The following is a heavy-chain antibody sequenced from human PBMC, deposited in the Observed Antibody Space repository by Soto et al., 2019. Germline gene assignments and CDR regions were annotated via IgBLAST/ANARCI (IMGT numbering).Heavy chain of an antibody. CDR1: GFIFSSFS. CDR3: ARDLAYAFDS. V-gene: IGHV3-48*02. J-gene: IGHJ4*02. D-gene: IGHD3-16*01. Sequence: PGDSLRLSSAASGFIFSSFSMNWIRQAPGKGLEWLSYIRSDSNHIGYADSVRSRFTISSDIAKNSLFLQMSSLRDEDTAVYYCARDLAYAFDSWGQGTLVTVSS. CDR2: IRSDSNHI.